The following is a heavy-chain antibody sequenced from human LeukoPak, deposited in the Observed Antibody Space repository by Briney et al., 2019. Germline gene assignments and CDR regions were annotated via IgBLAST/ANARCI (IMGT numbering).Heavy chain of an antibody. V-gene: IGHV1-69*13. CDR3: ATSGVRGVITRYNWFDP. Sequence: ASVKVSCKASGATFSSYAISWVRQAPGQGLEWMGGIIPIFGTANYAQKFQGRVTITADESTSTAYMELSSLRSEDTAVYYCATSGVRGVITRYNWFDPWGQGTLVTVSS. D-gene: IGHD3-10*01. CDR1: GATFSSYA. J-gene: IGHJ5*02. CDR2: IIPIFGTA.